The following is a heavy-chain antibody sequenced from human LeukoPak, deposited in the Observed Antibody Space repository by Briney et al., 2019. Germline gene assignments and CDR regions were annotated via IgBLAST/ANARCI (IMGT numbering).Heavy chain of an antibody. CDR2: ISGSGGST. CDR3: AKGGLRYFDWLSPSAPYGMDV. CDR1: GFTFSSYA. D-gene: IGHD3-9*01. J-gene: IGHJ6*02. V-gene: IGHV3-23*01. Sequence: SGGSLRLSCAASGFTFSSYAMSWVLQAPGKGLEWVSAISGSGGSTYYADSVKGRFTISRDNSKNTLYLQMNSLRAEDTAVYYCAKGGLRYFDWLSPSAPYGMDVWGQGTTVTVSS.